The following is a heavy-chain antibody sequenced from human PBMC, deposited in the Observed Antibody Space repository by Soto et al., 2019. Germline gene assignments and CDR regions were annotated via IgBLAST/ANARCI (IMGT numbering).Heavy chain of an antibody. CDR1: GGSISSYY. CDR3: AREEWRNYYDSSGSFFDY. Sequence: SETLSLTCTVSGGSISSYYWSWIRQPPGKGLEWIGYIYYSGSTNYNPSLKSRVTISVDTSKNQFSLKLSSVTAADTAVYYCAREEWRNYYDSSGSFFDYWGQGTLVTVSS. J-gene: IGHJ4*02. V-gene: IGHV4-59*01. D-gene: IGHD3-22*01. CDR2: IYYSGST.